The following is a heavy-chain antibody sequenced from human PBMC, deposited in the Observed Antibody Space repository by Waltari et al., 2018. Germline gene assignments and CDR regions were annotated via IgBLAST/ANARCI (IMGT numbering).Heavy chain of an antibody. J-gene: IGHJ4*02. CDR1: GGTFSSYT. CDR3: ARASDVEVAALGY. V-gene: IGHV1-69*02. D-gene: IGHD6-6*01. Sequence: QVQLVQSGAEVKKPGSSVKVSCKASGGTFSSYTISWVRQAPGQGLEWMGRIIPILGIANYAQKFQGRVTITADKSTSTAYMELSSLRSEDTAVYYCARASDVEVAALGYWGQGTLVTVSS. CDR2: IIPILGIA.